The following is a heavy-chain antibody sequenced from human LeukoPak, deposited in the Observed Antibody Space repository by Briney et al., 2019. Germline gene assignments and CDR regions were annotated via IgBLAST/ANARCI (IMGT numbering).Heavy chain of an antibody. V-gene: IGHV3-30-3*01. D-gene: IGHD3-3*01. CDR2: ISYDGSNK. Sequence: GGSLRLSCAASGFTFSSYAMRWVRQAPGKGLEWVAVISYDGSNKYYADSVKGRFTISRDNSKNTLYLQMNSLRAEDTAVYYCARANYDFWSGYYTGFDYWGQGTLVTVSS. J-gene: IGHJ4*02. CDR1: GFTFSSYA. CDR3: ARANYDFWSGYYTGFDY.